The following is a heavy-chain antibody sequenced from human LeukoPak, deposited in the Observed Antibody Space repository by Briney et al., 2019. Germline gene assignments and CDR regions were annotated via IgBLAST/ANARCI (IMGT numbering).Heavy chain of an antibody. CDR1: GYTFTSYG. CDR2: ISAYNGNT. V-gene: IGHV1-18*01. CDR3: ARGGDYGGNSGLRQTESNDAFDI. Sequence: ASVKVSCKASGYTFTSYGISWVRQAPGQGLEWMGWISAYNGNTNYAQKLQGRVTMTTDTSTSTAYMELGSLRSDDTAVYYCARGGDYGGNSGLRQTESNDAFDIWGQGTMVTVSS. J-gene: IGHJ3*02. D-gene: IGHD4-23*01.